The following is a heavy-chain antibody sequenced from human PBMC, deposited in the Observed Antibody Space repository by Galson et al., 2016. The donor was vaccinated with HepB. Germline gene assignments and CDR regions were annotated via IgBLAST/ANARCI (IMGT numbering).Heavy chain of an antibody. CDR2: ISPYNGNT. Sequence: SVKVSCKASGYTFTTYGITWVRQAPGQRLEWMGWISPYNGNTKYAQKFQGRVTMTTDTSTSTAYMELRRLRSDDTAVYYCAKKDGVAARTHYYHYYGMDVWGRGTTVSVSS. CDR1: GYTFTTYG. D-gene: IGHD6-6*01. J-gene: IGHJ6*02. V-gene: IGHV1-18*01. CDR3: AKKDGVAARTHYYHYYGMDV.